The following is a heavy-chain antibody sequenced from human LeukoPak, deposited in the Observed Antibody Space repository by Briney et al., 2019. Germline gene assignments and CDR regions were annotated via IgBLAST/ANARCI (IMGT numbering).Heavy chain of an antibody. CDR1: GGSISSGDYY. CDR2: IYYSGST. Sequence: SQTLSLTCTDSGGSISSGDYYWSWIRQPPGKGLEWIGYIYYSGSTYYNPSLKSRVTISVDTSKNQFSLKLSSVTAADTAVYYCARGEWELPTWLGYWGQGTLVTVSS. V-gene: IGHV4-30-4*08. D-gene: IGHD1-26*01. J-gene: IGHJ4*02. CDR3: ARGEWELPTWLGY.